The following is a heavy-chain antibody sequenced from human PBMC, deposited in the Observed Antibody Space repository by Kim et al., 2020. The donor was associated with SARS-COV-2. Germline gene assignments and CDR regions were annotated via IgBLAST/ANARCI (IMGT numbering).Heavy chain of an antibody. CDR3: ARIRRTHYGGTPFDY. CDR1: GFSLSTSGMC. V-gene: IGHV2-70*01. CDR2: IDWDDDK. D-gene: IGHD4-17*01. J-gene: IGHJ4*02. Sequence: SGPTLVNPTQTLTLTCTFSGFSLSTSGMCVSWIRQPPGKALEWLALIDWDDDKYYSTSLKTRLTISKDTSKNQVVLTMTNMDPVDTATYYCARIRRTHYGGTPFDYWGQGTLVTVSS.